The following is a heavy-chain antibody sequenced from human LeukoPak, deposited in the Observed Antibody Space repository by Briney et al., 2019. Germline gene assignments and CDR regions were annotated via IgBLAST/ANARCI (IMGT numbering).Heavy chain of an antibody. V-gene: IGHV1-69*13. CDR3: ARALLVVPAATYNWFDP. Sequence: ASVKVSCKASVGTFSSYAISWVRQAPGQGLEWRGGIIPIFGTANYAQEFQGRVTITADESTSTAYMELSSLRSEDTAVYYCARALLVVPAATYNWFDPWGQGTLVTVSS. CDR1: VGTFSSYA. J-gene: IGHJ5*02. CDR2: IIPIFGTA. D-gene: IGHD2-2*01.